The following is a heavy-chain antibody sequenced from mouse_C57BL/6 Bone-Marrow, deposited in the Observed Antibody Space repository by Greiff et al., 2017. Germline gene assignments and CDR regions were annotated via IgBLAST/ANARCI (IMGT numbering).Heavy chain of an antibody. CDR2: IYPSDSET. V-gene: IGHV1-61*01. CDR3: ARSRTGTYAY. D-gene: IGHD4-1*01. CDR1: GYTFTSYW. Sequence: VQLQQPGAELVRPGSSVKLSCKASGYTFTSYWMDWVKQRPGQGLEWIGNIYPSDSETHYNQKFQDKATLTVDKSSSTAYMQLSSLTSEDSAVYYCARSRTGTYAYWGQGTLVTVSA. J-gene: IGHJ3*01.